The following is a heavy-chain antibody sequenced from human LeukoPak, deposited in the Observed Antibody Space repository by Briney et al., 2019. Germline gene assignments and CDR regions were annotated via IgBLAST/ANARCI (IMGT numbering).Heavy chain of an antibody. CDR2: IYYGGST. CDR1: GGSFSNYY. V-gene: IGHV4-59*08. D-gene: IGHD1-26*01. Sequence: SETLSLTCTVSGGSFSNYYWSWIRQPPGKGLEWIGYIYYGGSTSYNPSLNSRVTISVDTSKNQFSLKLSSMTAADTAVYYCARHGGGGESYPRVFDSWGRGNLVTVSS. J-gene: IGHJ4*02. CDR3: ARHGGGGESYPRVFDS.